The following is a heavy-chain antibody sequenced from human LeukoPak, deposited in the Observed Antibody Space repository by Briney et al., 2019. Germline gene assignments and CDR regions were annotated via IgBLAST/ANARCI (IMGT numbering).Heavy chain of an antibody. CDR3: ARESAGSLHDSTAAFHY. CDR1: GDSVTSTY. V-gene: IGHV4-59*02. D-gene: IGHD2-8*02. J-gene: IGHJ4*02. CDR2: GHHSESS. Sequence: SETLSLTCSVSGDSVTSTYWSWIRQPPGKGLEWIAYGHHSESSNYNPSFRSRVTIPVDTSRNQFSLRLTSVTAADTAVYYCARESAGSLHDSTAAFHYWGQGILVIVSS.